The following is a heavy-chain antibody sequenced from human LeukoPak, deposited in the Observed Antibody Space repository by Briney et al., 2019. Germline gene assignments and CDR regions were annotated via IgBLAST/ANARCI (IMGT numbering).Heavy chain of an antibody. D-gene: IGHD3-22*01. CDR1: GYTFTGYY. CDR3: ASPSDSSGSNPVVLYYYYYMDV. Sequence: ASVKVSCKASGYTFTGYYMHWVRQAPGQGLEWMGWINPNSGGTNYAQKFQGRVTMTRDTSISTAYMELSSLRSEDTAVYYCASPSDSSGSNPVVLYYYYYMDVWGKGTTVTVSS. CDR2: INPNSGGT. V-gene: IGHV1-2*02. J-gene: IGHJ6*03.